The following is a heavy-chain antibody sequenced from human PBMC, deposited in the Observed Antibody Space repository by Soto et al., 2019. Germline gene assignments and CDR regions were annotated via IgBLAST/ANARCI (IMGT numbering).Heavy chain of an antibody. CDR1: GGSISSYY. Sequence: SEILSLTCTVSGGSISSYYWSWIRQPPGKGLEWIGYIYYSASTNYSPSLKSRVTISVDTSKNQFSLNLSSVTAADTAVYYCARHLPYCGGDCYSLDYWGQGTLVTVS. CDR2: IYYSAST. CDR3: ARHLPYCGGDCYSLDY. J-gene: IGHJ4*02. D-gene: IGHD2-21*02. V-gene: IGHV4-59*08.